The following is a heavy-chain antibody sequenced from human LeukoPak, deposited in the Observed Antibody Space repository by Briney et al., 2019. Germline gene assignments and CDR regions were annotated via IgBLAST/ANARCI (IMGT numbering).Heavy chain of an antibody. J-gene: IGHJ4*02. CDR3: AREAGGVRQGITMIPHTYEYYFDY. CDR2: IRYDGSNK. Sequence: GGSLRLSCAASGFTFSSYGMHWVRQAPGKGLEWVAFIRYDGSNKYYADSVKGRFTISRDNSKNTLYLQMNSLRAEDTAVYYCAREAGGVRQGITMIPHTYEYYFDYWGQGTLVTVSS. V-gene: IGHV3-30*02. CDR1: GFTFSSYG. D-gene: IGHD3-22*01.